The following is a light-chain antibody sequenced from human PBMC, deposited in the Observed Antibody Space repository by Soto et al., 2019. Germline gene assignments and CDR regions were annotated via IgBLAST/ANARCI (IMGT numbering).Light chain of an antibody. J-gene: IGKJ5*01. CDR2: AAS. Sequence: DIQMTQSPSSLSASEGDRVTITCRASQSISSYVNWYQQKPGKAPRLLISAASTLQSGVPSRFSGGGSGTDFTLTISSLQPEDFATYYCQQSFKTPLAFGQGTRLEIK. CDR1: QSISSY. CDR3: QQSFKTPLA. V-gene: IGKV1-39*01.